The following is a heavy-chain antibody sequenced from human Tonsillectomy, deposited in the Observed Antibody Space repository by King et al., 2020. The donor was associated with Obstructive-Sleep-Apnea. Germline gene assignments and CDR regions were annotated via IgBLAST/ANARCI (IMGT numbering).Heavy chain of an antibody. J-gene: IGHJ4*02. CDR1: GFIFGDFH. V-gene: IGHV3-11*01. CDR3: VRDWLGGLFDY. CDR2: ISSSGGTR. D-gene: IGHD3-9*01. Sequence: HVQLVESGGGLLKPGGSLRLSCASSGFIFGDFHMSWIRQAPGKGLEWVSHISSSGGTRYYADSVKGRFTISRDNAKNSLFLQMNSLRAEDTAVYYCVRDWLGGLFDYWGQGTLVTVSS.